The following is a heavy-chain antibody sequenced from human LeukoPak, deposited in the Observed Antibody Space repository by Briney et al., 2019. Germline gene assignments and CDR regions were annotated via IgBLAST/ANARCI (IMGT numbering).Heavy chain of an antibody. D-gene: IGHD3-22*01. CDR1: GFTFTTSA. CDR2: ISSDGTNK. J-gene: IGHJ4*02. CDR3: AREDGGYYQFFDS. V-gene: IGHV3-30*04. Sequence: GGSLRLSCAASGFTFTTSALHWVRQAPGKGLEWVALISSDGTNKYYADSVKGRFTISRDNYQDTVFLQMTRLRAEVTALYYCAREDGGYYQFFDSWGQGTLVTVSS.